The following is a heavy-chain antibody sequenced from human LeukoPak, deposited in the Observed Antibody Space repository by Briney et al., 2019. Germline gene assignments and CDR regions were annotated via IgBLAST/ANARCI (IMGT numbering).Heavy chain of an antibody. CDR1: GYTFTDYY. CDR3: ATTYYDSSGYCDY. CDR2: VDPEDGET. J-gene: IGHJ4*02. Sequence: GATVKISCKVSGYTFTDYYMHWVQQAPGKGFDWMGLVDPEDGETIYAEKFQGRVTITADTSTDTAYMELSSLRSEDTAVYYCATTYYDSSGYCDYWGQGTLVTVSS. D-gene: IGHD3-22*01. V-gene: IGHV1-69-2*01.